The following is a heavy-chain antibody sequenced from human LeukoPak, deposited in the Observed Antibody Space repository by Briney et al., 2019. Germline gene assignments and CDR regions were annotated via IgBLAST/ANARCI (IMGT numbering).Heavy chain of an antibody. CDR3: ARRKLVGASPFDY. J-gene: IGHJ4*02. D-gene: IGHD1-26*01. CDR2: IYYSGST. V-gene: IGHV4-59*11. CDR1: GGSISSHH. Sequence: SETLSLTCPVSGGSISSHHRSWIRQPPGKGLEWIGYIYYSGSTNYNPSLRSRVTISVDTSKNQFSLKLSSVTAADTAVYYCARRKLVGASPFDYWGQGTLVTVSS.